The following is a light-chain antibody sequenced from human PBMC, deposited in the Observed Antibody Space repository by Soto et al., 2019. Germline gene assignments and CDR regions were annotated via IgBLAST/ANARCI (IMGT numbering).Light chain of an antibody. Sequence: EIVMTQSPXTLSVSPGERATLSCRASQSVSSNLAWYQQKPGQAPRLLIYGASTRATGIPARFSGSGSGTEFTLTISSLQSEDFAVYYCQQYNNWPTWTFGQGTKV. CDR1: QSVSSN. V-gene: IGKV3-15*01. CDR3: QQYNNWPTWT. CDR2: GAS. J-gene: IGKJ1*01.